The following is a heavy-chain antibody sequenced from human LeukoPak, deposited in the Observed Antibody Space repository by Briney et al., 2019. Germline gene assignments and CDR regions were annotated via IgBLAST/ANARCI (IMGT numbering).Heavy chain of an antibody. CDR1: GFTFGDYA. CDR2: IRSKAYGGTT. D-gene: IGHD6-19*01. CDR3: TRDQYSSGWYYYYYMDV. J-gene: IGHJ6*03. V-gene: IGHV3-49*04. Sequence: GGSLRLSCTASGFTFGDYAMSWVRQAPGKGLEWVGFIRSKAYGGTTEYAASVKGRFTISRDDSKSIAYLQMNSLKTEDTAVYYCTRDQYSSGWYYYYYMDVWGKGTTVTISS.